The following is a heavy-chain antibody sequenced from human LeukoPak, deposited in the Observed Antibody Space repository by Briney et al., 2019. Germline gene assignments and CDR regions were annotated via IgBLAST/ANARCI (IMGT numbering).Heavy chain of an antibody. CDR1: GFMISRDW. CDR3: AKVGDSNDY. D-gene: IGHD4-17*01. V-gene: IGHV3-7*03. CDR2: INQDGSEQ. J-gene: IGHJ4*02. Sequence: QPGGSLRLSCVASGFMISRDWMTWARQVPGKGLEWVANINQDGSEQHYVDSVKGRFTISRDNAKNSLYLQMNSLRAEDTAVYYCAKVGDSNDYWGQGTLFTASS.